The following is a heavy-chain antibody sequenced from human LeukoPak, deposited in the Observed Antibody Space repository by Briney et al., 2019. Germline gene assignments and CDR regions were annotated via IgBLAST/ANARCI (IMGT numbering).Heavy chain of an antibody. J-gene: IGHJ4*02. CDR1: GGSFSGYY. CDR3: ARGRVYDFWSGYYTPDGYYFDY. V-gene: IGHV4-34*01. Sequence: PSETLSLTCAVDGGSFSGYYWSWIRQPPGKGLEWIGEINHSGSTNYNPSLKSRVTISVDTSKNQFSLKLSSVTAADTAVYYCARGRVYDFWSGYYTPDGYYFDYWGQGTLVTVSS. CDR2: INHSGST. D-gene: IGHD3-3*01.